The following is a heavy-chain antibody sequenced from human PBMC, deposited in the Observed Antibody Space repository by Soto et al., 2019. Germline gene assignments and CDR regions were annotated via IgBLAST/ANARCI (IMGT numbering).Heavy chain of an antibody. CDR1: GFIFSSHG. D-gene: IGHD6-13*01. CDR2: IWYDGSIK. V-gene: IGHV3-33*01. Sequence: QVQLVESGGGVVQPGRSLRLSCAASGFIFSSHGMHWVRQVPGKGLEWLAVIWYDGSIKYYGDSVKGRFSISRDNSKNTLNLQINSLRVEDTAVYYCARGPPHSSRWYWYLDFWGRGTLVSVSS. J-gene: IGHJ2*01. CDR3: ARGPPHSSRWYWYLDF.